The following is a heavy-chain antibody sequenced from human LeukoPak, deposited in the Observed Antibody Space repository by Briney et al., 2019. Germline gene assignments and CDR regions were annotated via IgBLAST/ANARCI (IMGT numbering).Heavy chain of an antibody. Sequence: PSQTLSLTCAVSGGSTISGGYSWSWIRQPPGKGLEWIGYIYHSGSTYYNPSLKSRVTISVDRSKNQFSLKLSSVTAADTAVYYCASSAAMADGFDYWGQGTLVTVSS. CDR2: IYHSGST. D-gene: IGHD5-18*01. CDR1: GGSTISGGYS. V-gene: IGHV4-30-2*01. CDR3: ASSAAMADGFDY. J-gene: IGHJ4*02.